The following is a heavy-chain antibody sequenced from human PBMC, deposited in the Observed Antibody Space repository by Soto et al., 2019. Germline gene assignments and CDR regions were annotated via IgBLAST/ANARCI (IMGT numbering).Heavy chain of an antibody. CDR3: ATYPPAVAGYFDY. CDR2: TSFDGSSG. D-gene: IGHD6-19*01. Sequence: QVQLVESGGGEVQPGRSLRLSCAASGFTFSSSGMHWVRQAPGKGLEWVAVTSFDGSSGYYADSVRGRFTISRDNSNNPLYLQMNILRAEDTAVYYCATYPPAVAGYFDYWGQGALVTVSS. V-gene: IGHV3-30*03. CDR1: GFTFSSSG. J-gene: IGHJ4*02.